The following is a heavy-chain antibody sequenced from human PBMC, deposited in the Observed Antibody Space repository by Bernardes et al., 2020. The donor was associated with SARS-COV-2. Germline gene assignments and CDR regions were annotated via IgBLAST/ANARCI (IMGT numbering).Heavy chain of an antibody. CDR2: MSSGGGAL. CDR1: GFTFGYHG. V-gene: IGHV3-48*02. D-gene: IGHD1-1*01. CDR3: ARATNPGYFHAMDV. Sequence: GGSLRLSCEASGFTFGYHGVNWVRQAQGKSLEWISSMSSGGGALYYAGSMKGRFIISIDSAKKSVSLQMNSLRDDDTAVYYCARATNPGYFHAMDVWGQGTTVTVSS. J-gene: IGHJ6*02.